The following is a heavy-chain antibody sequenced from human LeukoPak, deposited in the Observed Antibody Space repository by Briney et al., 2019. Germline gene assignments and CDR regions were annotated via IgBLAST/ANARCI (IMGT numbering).Heavy chain of an antibody. V-gene: IGHV3-23*01. CDR2: ISGSGGST. D-gene: IGHD2-21*01. J-gene: IGHJ4*02. CDR3: AKRGPSGTYYLSQY. Sequence: GGSLRLSCAASGFTFISYGMNWVRQAPGKGLEWVSVISGSGGSTYYADSVKGRFTISRDNSKNTLYLQMNSLRAEDTAVYYCAKRGPSGTYYLSQYWAQDTLVRLL. CDR1: GFTFISYG.